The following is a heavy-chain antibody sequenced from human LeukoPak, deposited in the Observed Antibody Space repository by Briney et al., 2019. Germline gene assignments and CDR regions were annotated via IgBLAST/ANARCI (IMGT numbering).Heavy chain of an antibody. Sequence: SVKVSCKASGGTFSSYAISWVRQAPGQGLEWMGGIIPIFGTANYARKFQGRVTITADESTSTAYMELSSLRSEDTAVYYCALGSSGGNEDWFDPWGQGTLVTVSS. CDR3: ALGSSGGNEDWFDP. D-gene: IGHD1-26*01. CDR2: IIPIFGTA. CDR1: GGTFSSYA. J-gene: IGHJ5*02. V-gene: IGHV1-69*13.